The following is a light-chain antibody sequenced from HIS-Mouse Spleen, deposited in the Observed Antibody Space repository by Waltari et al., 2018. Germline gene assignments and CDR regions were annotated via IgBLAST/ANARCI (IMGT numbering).Light chain of an antibody. J-gene: IGLJ3*02. CDR2: EVS. CDR3: SSYTSSSTWV. CDR1: SSDVGGYNY. V-gene: IGLV2-14*01. Sequence: QSALTQPASVSGSPGQSITISCTGTSSDVGGYNYVSWYQQHPGKATKLMIYEVSNPHSGVSNRFSGSKSGNTASLTISGLQAEDEADYYCSSYTSSSTWVFGGGTKLTVL.